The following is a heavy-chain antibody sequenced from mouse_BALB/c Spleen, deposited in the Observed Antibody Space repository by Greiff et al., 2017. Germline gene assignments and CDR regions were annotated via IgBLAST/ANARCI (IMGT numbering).Heavy chain of an antibody. J-gene: IGHJ4*01. V-gene: IGHV1-9*01. D-gene: IGHD1-1*01. Sequence: QVQLQQSGAELMKPGASVKISCKATGYTFSSYWIEWVKQRPGHGLEWIGEILPGSGSTNYNEKFKGKATFTADTSSNTAYMQLSSLTSEDSAVYYCARKGNYVRAMDYWGQGTSVTVSS. CDR1: GYTFSSYW. CDR3: ARKGNYVRAMDY. CDR2: ILPGSGST.